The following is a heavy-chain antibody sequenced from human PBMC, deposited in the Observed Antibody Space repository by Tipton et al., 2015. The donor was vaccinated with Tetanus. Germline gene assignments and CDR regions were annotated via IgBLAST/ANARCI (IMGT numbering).Heavy chain of an antibody. V-gene: IGHV4-30-2*01. CDR2: ISHSGRT. J-gene: IGHJ3*01. Sequence: TLSLTCAVSGGSVSNGGYSWSWIRQPPGKGLECIGYISHSGRTYYNPSLNSRVTISLDRSKNQFSLKLTSVTAADTAVYYCARGGRDAYNNPLGAFDVWGRGTTVTVSS. CDR1: GGSVSNGGYS. D-gene: IGHD5-24*01. CDR3: ARGGRDAYNNPLGAFDV.